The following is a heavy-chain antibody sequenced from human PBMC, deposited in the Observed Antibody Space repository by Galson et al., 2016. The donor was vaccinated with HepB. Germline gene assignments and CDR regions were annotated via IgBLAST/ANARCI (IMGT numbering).Heavy chain of an antibody. Sequence: SLRLSCAASGFTLSTYAMTWVRQTPGKGLEWVSTVSGTGGSTYYADSVKGRFTISRDSSKNTLYLQMNSLRAEDTAVYYCTRHPQNNLWGQGTLVTVSS. CDR2: VSGTGGST. D-gene: IGHD1/OR15-1a*01. V-gene: IGHV3-23*01. J-gene: IGHJ4*02. CDR3: TRHPQNNL. CDR1: GFTLSTYA.